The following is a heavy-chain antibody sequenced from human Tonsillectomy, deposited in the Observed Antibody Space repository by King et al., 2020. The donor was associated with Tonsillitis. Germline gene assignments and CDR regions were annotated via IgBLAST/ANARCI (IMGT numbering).Heavy chain of an antibody. CDR2: IPYDGSNK. CDR3: AKGIAAAGDSYYSYGMDV. Sequence: QLVQSGGGVVQPGRSLRLSCAASGFSFRNYGIHWVRQAPGKGLEWVAIIPYDGSNKYYADSVKGRFTVSRDNSKNTLYPQMNSLRGEDTAVYYCAKGIAAAGDSYYSYGMDVWGQGTAVTVSS. CDR1: GFSFRNYG. V-gene: IGHV3-30*18. J-gene: IGHJ6*02. D-gene: IGHD6-13*01.